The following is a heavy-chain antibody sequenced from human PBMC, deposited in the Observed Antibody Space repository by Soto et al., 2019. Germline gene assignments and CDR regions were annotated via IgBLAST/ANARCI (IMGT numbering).Heavy chain of an antibody. CDR2: ISGSGVRT. CDR1: GFTFSSYW. Sequence: PGGSLRLSCAASGFTFSSYWMHWVRQAPGKGLEWVSAISGSGVRTFYADSVKGRFTISRDNSKNTLYLQMNSLRVEDTAVYYCAKGGINSGGYGYWGQGTLVTVSS. CDR3: AKGGINSGGYGY. D-gene: IGHD3-22*01. J-gene: IGHJ4*02. V-gene: IGHV3-23*01.